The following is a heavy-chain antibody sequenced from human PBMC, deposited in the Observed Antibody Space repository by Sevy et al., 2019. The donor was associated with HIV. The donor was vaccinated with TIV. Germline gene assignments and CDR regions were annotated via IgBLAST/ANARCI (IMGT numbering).Heavy chain of an antibody. CDR3: ARDEGYGGRRPFY. J-gene: IGHJ4*02. D-gene: IGHD4-17*01. CDR1: GYNFNNYY. V-gene: IGHV1-46*02. CDR2: INPSSGST. Sequence: ASVKVSCKPSGYNFNNYYIHWVRQAPGQGLDWMGIINPSSGSTSYAQKLQDRVTITSDTSTGIVYMEVSSLRFEDTAVYYCARDEGYGGRRPFYWGQGTLVTVSS.